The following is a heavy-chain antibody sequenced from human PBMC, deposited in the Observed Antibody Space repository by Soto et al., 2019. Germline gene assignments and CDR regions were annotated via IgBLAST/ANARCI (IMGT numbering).Heavy chain of an antibody. J-gene: IGHJ5*02. Sequence: QVQLVESGGGVVQPGRSLRLSCAASGFTFSSYATHWVRQAPGKGLEWVAVISYDGSNKYYADSVKGRFTISRDNSKNTLYLQMNSLRAEDTAVYYCARPYCSGGSCYSGWFDPWGQGTLVTVSS. CDR1: GFTFSSYA. CDR2: ISYDGSNK. D-gene: IGHD2-15*01. V-gene: IGHV3-30-3*01. CDR3: ARPYCSGGSCYSGWFDP.